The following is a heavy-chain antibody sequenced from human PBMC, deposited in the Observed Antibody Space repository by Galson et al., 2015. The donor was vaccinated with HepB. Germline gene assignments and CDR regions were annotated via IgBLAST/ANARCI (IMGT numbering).Heavy chain of an antibody. V-gene: IGHV5-10-1*01. J-gene: IGHJ4*02. CDR2: IDPSDSYT. Sequence: QSGAEVKKPGESLRISCKGSGYSFTKYWISWVRQMPGKGLEWMGRIDPSDSYTKYSPSFQGHVTMSVDKSISTAYLQWSSLKASDTAMYYCTGDLGYCSGGSCFSVDYWGQGTLVTVSS. CDR3: TGDLGYCSGGSCFSVDY. D-gene: IGHD2-15*01. CDR1: GYSFTKYW.